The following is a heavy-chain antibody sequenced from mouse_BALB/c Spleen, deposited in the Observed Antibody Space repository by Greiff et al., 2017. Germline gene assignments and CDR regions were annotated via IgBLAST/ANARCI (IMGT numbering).Heavy chain of an antibody. CDR2: ISSGGST. D-gene: IGHD2-4*01. J-gene: IGHJ4*01. Sequence: EVKLVESGGGLVKPGGSLKLSCAASGFTFSSYAMSWVRQTPEKRLEWVASISSGGSTYYPDSVKGRFTISRDNARNILYLQMSSLRSEDTAMYYCARSYDYPYAMDYWGQGTSVTVSS. CDR1: GFTFSSYA. V-gene: IGHV5-6-5*01. CDR3: ARSYDYPYAMDY.